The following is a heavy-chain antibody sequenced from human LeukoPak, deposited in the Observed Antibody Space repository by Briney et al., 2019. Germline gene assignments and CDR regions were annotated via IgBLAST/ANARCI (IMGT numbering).Heavy chain of an antibody. CDR2: IYYSGST. CDR1: GGSISSYY. D-gene: IGHD4-4*01. J-gene: IGHJ4*02. V-gene: IGHV4-59*01. Sequence: SETLSLTCTVSGGSISSYYWSWIRQPPGQGLEWIGYIYYSGSTNYNPSLNSRINISVDTSKNQFSLKLSSVYAADTAVYYCARGLQTPDYWGQGTLVTVSS. CDR3: ARGLQTPDY.